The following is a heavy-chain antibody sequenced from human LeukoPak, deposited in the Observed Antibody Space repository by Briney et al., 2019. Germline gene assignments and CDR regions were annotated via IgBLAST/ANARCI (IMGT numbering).Heavy chain of an antibody. D-gene: IGHD6-19*01. CDR3: ARGVVAGGSFDY. J-gene: IGHJ4*02. CDR1: GFTFNTYA. V-gene: IGHV3-23*01. CDR2: ISASAFSA. Sequence: GGSLRLSCVASGFTFNTYAMSWVRQAPGKGLEWVSGISASAFSAYYADSVKGRFTISRDNSKNTLYLQMNSLRAEDTAVYYCARGVVAGGSFDYWGQGTLVTVSS.